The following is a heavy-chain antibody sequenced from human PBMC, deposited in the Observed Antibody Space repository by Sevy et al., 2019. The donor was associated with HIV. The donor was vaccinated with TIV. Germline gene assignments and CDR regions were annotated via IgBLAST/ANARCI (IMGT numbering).Heavy chain of an antibody. CDR3: ARGGSYDFWSGYYPIAYYFDY. Sequence: ASVKVSCKASGYTFTSYGISWVRQAPGQGLEWMGWISAYNGNTNYAQKLQGRVTMTTDTSTSKAYMELRSLRSDDTAVYYCARGGSYDFWSGYYPIAYYFDYWGQGTLVTVSS. CDR2: ISAYNGNT. D-gene: IGHD3-3*01. CDR1: GYTFTSYG. V-gene: IGHV1-18*01. J-gene: IGHJ4*02.